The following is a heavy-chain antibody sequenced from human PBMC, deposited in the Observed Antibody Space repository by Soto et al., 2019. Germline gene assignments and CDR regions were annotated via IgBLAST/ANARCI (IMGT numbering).Heavy chain of an antibody. Sequence: PXETLSLTCTVSGYSLSSGGHYWSLIRQHPGKGLEWIGHIYDSVNTYYSPSLRSRVTISADMSKNQFSLNLRSVTAADTAVYYCARVDHRGYFAILTDYWGQGTLVTVSS. CDR1: GYSLSSGGHY. CDR3: ARVDHRGYFAILTDY. V-gene: IGHV4-31*03. D-gene: IGHD3-9*01. J-gene: IGHJ4*02. CDR2: IYDSVNT.